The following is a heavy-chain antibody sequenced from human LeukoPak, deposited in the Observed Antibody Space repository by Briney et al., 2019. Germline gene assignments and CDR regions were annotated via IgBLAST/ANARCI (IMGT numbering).Heavy chain of an antibody. J-gene: IGHJ4*02. V-gene: IGHV3-15*04. D-gene: IGHD3-10*01. CDR1: GFSFSDAW. Sequence: GGSLRLSCAASGFSFSDAWMSWVRQIPGKGLEWVGRIESKTDGGTTDYAAPVKGRFTISRDDSTNALYLQMNSLKSEDTAVYYCTTYGSGRKFDYWGQGILVTVSS. CDR3: TTYGSGRKFDY. CDR2: IESKTDGGTT.